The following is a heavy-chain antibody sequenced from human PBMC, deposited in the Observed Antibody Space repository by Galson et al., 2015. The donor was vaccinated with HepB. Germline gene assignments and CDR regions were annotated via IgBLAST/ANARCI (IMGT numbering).Heavy chain of an antibody. CDR3: AREVLDSTSLNWCLDL. CDR2: IGRGDDT. V-gene: IGHV3-13*01. D-gene: IGHD6-6*01. J-gene: IGHJ2*01. Sequence: SLRLSCAASGFTFSRYDMHWVRQPTGKGLEWVSAIGRGDDTYYADSVKGRFTISREDAKNSLYLQINSLTAGDTAVYYCAREVLDSTSLNWCLDLWGRGTLVTVSS. CDR1: GFTFSRYD.